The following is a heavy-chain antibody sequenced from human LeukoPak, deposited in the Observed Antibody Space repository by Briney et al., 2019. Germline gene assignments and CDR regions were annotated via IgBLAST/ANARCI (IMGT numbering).Heavy chain of an antibody. CDR2: ISSSSSYI. Sequence: GGSLRLSCAASGFTFSSYSMNWVRQAPGKGLEWVSSISSSSSYIYYADSVKGRFTISRDNAKNSLYLQMNSLRAEDTAMYYCARGRDGYNSFDYWGQGTLVTVSS. D-gene: IGHD5-24*01. CDR3: ARGRDGYNSFDY. J-gene: IGHJ4*02. V-gene: IGHV3-21*01. CDR1: GFTFSSYS.